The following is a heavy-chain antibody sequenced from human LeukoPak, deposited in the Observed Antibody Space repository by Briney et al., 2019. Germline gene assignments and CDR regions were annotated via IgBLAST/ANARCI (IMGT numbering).Heavy chain of an antibody. V-gene: IGHV3-7*03. Sequence: GGSLRLSCATSGFIFSNYWMSWVRQAPGKGLEWVANIKQDGSETYYVDSVKGRFTISRDDAKNSLYLQMNSLRAEDTAVYYCAKASAMIVVVSKHFDYWGQGTLVTVSS. CDR2: IKQDGSET. J-gene: IGHJ4*02. D-gene: IGHD3-22*01. CDR3: AKASAMIVVVSKHFDY. CDR1: GFIFSNYW.